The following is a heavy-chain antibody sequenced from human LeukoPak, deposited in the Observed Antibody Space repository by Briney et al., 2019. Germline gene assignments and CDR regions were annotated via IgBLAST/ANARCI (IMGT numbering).Heavy chain of an antibody. V-gene: IGHV3-64*01. J-gene: IGHJ6*03. CDR3: ARGNSNYFHYYYMDV. Sequence: SGGSLGLSCAASGFTFSRFDMYWVRQAPGKGLEYVSTINSNGGSTYYANSVKGRFTISRNNSENTLYLQMGSLRAEDMAVYYCARGNSNYFHYYYMDVWGKGTTVTVSS. D-gene: IGHD4-11*01. CDR1: GFTFSRFD. CDR2: INSNGGST.